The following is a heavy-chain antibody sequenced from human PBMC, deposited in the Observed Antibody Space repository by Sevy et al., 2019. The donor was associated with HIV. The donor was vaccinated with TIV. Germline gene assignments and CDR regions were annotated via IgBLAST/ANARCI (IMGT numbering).Heavy chain of an antibody. CDR2: IKSKTDGGTT. Sequence: GGSLRLSCAASGFTFSNAWMSWVRQAPGKGLEWVGRIKSKTDGGTTDYAAPVKGRFTISRDDSKNTLYLQMNSLKTEDTAVYYCTTGHPGIVVVPAAMGPYYYYYGMDVWGQGTTVTVSS. CDR1: GFTFSNAW. D-gene: IGHD2-2*01. J-gene: IGHJ6*02. V-gene: IGHV3-15*01. CDR3: TTGHPGIVVVPAAMGPYYYYYGMDV.